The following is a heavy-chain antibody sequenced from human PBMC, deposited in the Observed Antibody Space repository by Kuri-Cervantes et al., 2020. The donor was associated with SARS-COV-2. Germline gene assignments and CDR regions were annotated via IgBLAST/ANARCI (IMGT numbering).Heavy chain of an antibody. D-gene: IGHD4-11*01. CDR1: GFTFSTYA. V-gene: IGHV3-30-3*01. CDR2: ISYDGSNK. CDR3: ARDKDDYSNYGDYGMDV. J-gene: IGHJ6*02. Sequence: LSLTCAPSGFTFSTYAMHWVRQAPGKGVGWVAIISYDGSNKYFADSVKGRFTISRDSSKNTLYLQMNSLRAEDTAVYYCARDKDDYSNYGDYGMDVWGQGTTVTVSS.